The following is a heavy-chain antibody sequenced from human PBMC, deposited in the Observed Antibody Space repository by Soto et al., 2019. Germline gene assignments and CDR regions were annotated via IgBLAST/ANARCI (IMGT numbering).Heavy chain of an antibody. CDR1: GGSISSGGYY. V-gene: IGHV4-39*01. CDR2: IYYNGIT. D-gene: IGHD6-19*01. Sequence: SETLSLTCTVSGGSISSGGYYWSWIRQHPGKGLEWIGYIYYNGITYYNPSLKSRVTISVDTSKNQFSLKLSSVTAADTAVYHCARQGRAVGIPYYYYAMDVWGQGTTVTVSS. J-gene: IGHJ6*02. CDR3: ARQGRAVGIPYYYYAMDV.